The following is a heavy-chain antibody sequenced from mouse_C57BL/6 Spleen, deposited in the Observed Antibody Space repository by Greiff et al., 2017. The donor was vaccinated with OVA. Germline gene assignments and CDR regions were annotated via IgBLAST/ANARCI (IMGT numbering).Heavy chain of an antibody. D-gene: IGHD3-2*02. CDR3: ARELRDYFDY. V-gene: IGHV1-22*01. CDR1: GYTFTDYN. J-gene: IGHJ2*01. Sequence: EVKLMESGPELVKPGASVKMSCKASGYTFTDYNMHWVKQSHGKSLEWIGYINPNNGGTSYNQKFKGKATLTVNKSSSTAYMELRSLTSEDSAVYYCARELRDYFDYWGQGTTLTVSS. CDR2: INPNNGGT.